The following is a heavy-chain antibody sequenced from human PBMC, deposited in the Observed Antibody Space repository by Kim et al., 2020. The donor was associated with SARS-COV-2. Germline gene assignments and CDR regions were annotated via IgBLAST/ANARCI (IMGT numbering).Heavy chain of an antibody. V-gene: IGHV3-23*01. J-gene: IGHJ4*02. CDR3: AKWGVAATDGRGDY. Sequence: ADYGEGRLTISRDNSKNTLYLQMNSLRAEDTAVYYCAKWGVAATDGRGDYWGQGTLVTVSS. D-gene: IGHD2-15*01.